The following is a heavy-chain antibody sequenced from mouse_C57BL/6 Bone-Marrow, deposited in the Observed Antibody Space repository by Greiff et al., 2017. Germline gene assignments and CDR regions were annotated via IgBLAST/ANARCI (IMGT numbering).Heavy chain of an antibody. J-gene: IGHJ2*01. CDR2: IHPNSGST. Sequence: QVQLQQSGAELVKPGASVKLSCKASGYTFTSYWMHWVKQRPGQGLEWIGMIHPNSGSTNYNEKFKSKATLTADKSSSTAYMPLSSLTSEDSAVYYCAREGYYFGSSFDYWGQGTTLTVSS. V-gene: IGHV1-64*01. D-gene: IGHD1-1*01. CDR1: GYTFTSYW. CDR3: AREGYYFGSSFDY.